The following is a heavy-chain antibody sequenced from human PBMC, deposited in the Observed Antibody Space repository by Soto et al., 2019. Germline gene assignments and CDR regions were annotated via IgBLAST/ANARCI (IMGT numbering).Heavy chain of an antibody. CDR1: GGSFSGYY. CDR3: ARERLGTSMAAAGDKYYFDY. Sequence: PSETLSLTCAVYGGSFSGYYWSWIRQPPGKGLEWIGEINHSGSTNYNPSLKSRVTISVDTSKNQFSLKLSSVTAADTAVYYCARERLGTSMAAAGDKYYFDYWGQGTLVTVSS. J-gene: IGHJ4*02. V-gene: IGHV4-34*01. CDR2: INHSGST. D-gene: IGHD6-13*01.